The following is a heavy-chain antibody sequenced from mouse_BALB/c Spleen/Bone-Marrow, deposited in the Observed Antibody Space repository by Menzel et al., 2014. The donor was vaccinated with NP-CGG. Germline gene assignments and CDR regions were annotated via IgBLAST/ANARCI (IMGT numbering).Heavy chain of an antibody. Sequence: VKVVESGPGLVAPSQSLSIPCTVSGFSLTGYGVHWVHQPPGKGLEWLGVIWAGGSTDYNSALMSRLSINKDNSKSQVFLKMNSLQTDDTAMYYCARERDLTLDYWGQGTTLTVSS. J-gene: IGHJ2*01. D-gene: IGHD4-1*01. CDR2: IWAGGST. CDR1: GFSLTGYG. V-gene: IGHV2-9*02. CDR3: ARERDLTLDY.